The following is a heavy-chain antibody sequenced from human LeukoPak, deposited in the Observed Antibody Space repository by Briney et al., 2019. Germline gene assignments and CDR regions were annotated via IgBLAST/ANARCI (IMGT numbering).Heavy chain of an antibody. CDR1: GVSIRSKY. CDR2: ISSSGTT. V-gene: IGHV4-59*01. D-gene: IGHD6-19*01. Sequence: SETLSLTCTVSGVSIRSKYWSWLRQPPGKRLEWLGYISSSGTTNYNPSLKSRVTISVDTSKNQFSLHLRSVTAADTAVYYCARDLAGPNDAFDTWGRGTMVTVSS. CDR3: ARDLAGPNDAFDT. J-gene: IGHJ3*02.